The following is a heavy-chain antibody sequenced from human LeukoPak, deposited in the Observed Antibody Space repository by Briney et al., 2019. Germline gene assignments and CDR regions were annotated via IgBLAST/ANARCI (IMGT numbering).Heavy chain of an antibody. CDR3: ARARGIAAAGTILY. V-gene: IGHV1-2*02. CDR1: GYTFTGYY. CDR2: INPNSGGT. D-gene: IGHD6-13*01. J-gene: IGHJ4*02. Sequence: EASVKVSCKASGYTFTGYYMHWVRQAPGQGLEWMGWINPNSGGTNYAQKFQGRVTMTRDTSISTAYMELSRLRSDDTAVYYCARARGIAAAGTILYWGQGTLVTVSS.